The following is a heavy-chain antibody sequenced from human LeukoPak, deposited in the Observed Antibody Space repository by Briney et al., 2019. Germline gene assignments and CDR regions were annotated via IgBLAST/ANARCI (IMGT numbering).Heavy chain of an antibody. CDR3: ARDTYYYDSSGYGPYYFDY. J-gene: IGHJ4*02. D-gene: IGHD3-22*01. CDR2: IIPIFGTA. Sequence: SVKVSCKASGGTFSSYAISWVRQAPGQGLEWMGGIIPIFGTANYAQRFQGRVTITADKSTSTAYMELSSLRSEDTAVYYCARDTYYYDSSGYGPYYFDYWGQGTLVTVSS. V-gene: IGHV1-69*06. CDR1: GGTFSSYA.